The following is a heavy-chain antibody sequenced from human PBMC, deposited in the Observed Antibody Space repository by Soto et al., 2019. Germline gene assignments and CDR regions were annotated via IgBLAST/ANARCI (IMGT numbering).Heavy chain of an antibody. Sequence: PSETLSLTCTVSGGSISSGVYYWSWIRQHPGKGLEWIGYIYYSGSTYYNPSLKSRVTISVDTSKNQFSLKLSSVTAADTAVYYCARGYDFWSGSHGMDVWGQGTTVTVSS. CDR3: ARGYDFWSGSHGMDV. J-gene: IGHJ6*02. V-gene: IGHV4-31*03. CDR2: IYYSGST. D-gene: IGHD3-3*01. CDR1: GGSISSGVYY.